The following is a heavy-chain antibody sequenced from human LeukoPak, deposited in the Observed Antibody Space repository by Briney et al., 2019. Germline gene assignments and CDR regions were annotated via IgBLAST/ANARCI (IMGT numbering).Heavy chain of an antibody. CDR1: GFTVSSNY. Sequence: PGGSLRLSCAASGFTVSSNYMSWVRQAPGKGLEWVSAIYSGGSTYYADSVKGRFTISRDNSKNTLYLQMNSLRAEDTAVYYCVVPGGYSSGWFDFDYWGQGTLVTVSS. V-gene: IGHV3-53*01. J-gene: IGHJ4*02. D-gene: IGHD6-19*01. CDR3: VVPGGYSSGWFDFDY. CDR2: IYSGGST.